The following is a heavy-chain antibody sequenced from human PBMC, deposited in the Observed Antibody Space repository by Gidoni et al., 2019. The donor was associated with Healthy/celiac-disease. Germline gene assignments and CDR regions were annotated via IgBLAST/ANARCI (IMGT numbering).Heavy chain of an antibody. J-gene: IGHJ6*02. D-gene: IGHD6-13*01. Sequence: QVQLVQSGAEVKKPGASVKVSCKASGYTFTSYDINWVRQATGQGLEWMRWMNPNSGNTGYAQKFQGRVTMTRNTSISTAYMELSSLRSEDTAVYYCARAGYSSSWYPYYYYYGMDVWGQGTTVTVSS. CDR1: GYTFTSYD. V-gene: IGHV1-8*01. CDR2: MNPNSGNT. CDR3: ARAGYSSSWYPYYYYYGMDV.